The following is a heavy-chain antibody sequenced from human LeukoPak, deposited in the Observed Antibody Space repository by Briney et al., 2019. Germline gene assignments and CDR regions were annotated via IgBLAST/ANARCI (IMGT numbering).Heavy chain of an antibody. V-gene: IGHV1-69*01. CDR1: GGTFSTHG. D-gene: IGHD2-15*01. Sequence: SVKISCKASGGTFSTHGITWVRQAPGQGLEWMGQIIPIFGTTHYSQKFQGGVTITRDESTSTGYMELTSLRSEDTAVYYCARVGGSISPHWFDPWGQGTLVTVSS. J-gene: IGHJ5*02. CDR2: IIPIFGTT. CDR3: ARVGGSISPHWFDP.